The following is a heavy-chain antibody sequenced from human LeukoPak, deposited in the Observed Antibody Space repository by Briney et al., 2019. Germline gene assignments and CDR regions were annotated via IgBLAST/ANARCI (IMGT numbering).Heavy chain of an antibody. J-gene: IGHJ4*02. CDR3: ARGTGAKRYYFDL. Sequence: GMSLRLSCETSGFDLSNYGMHWVRRAPGKGLGWVTVLWYDGTNRYSSDSVKGRISISRDTSENTVSLQINNVTVEDTAIYYCARGTGAKRYYFDLWGQGVLVTVSS. CDR1: GFDLSNYG. CDR2: LWYDGTNR. V-gene: IGHV3-33*01.